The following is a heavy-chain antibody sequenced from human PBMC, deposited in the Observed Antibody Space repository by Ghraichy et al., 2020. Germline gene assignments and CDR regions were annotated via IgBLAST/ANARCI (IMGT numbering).Heavy chain of an antibody. V-gene: IGHV3-73*01. J-gene: IGHJ4*02. CDR3: TRLPVDTAMVSFDY. CDR1: GFTFSGSG. Sequence: GGSLRLSCAASGFTFSGSGMHWVRQASGKGLEWVGRVRSKANSYATAYAASVKGRFTISRDDSKNTAYLQMNSLKTEDTAMYYCTRLPVDTAMVSFDYWGQGTLVTVSS. CDR2: VRSKANSYAT. D-gene: IGHD5-18*01.